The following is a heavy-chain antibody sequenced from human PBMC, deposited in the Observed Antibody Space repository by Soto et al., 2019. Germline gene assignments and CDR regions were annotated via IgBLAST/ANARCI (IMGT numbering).Heavy chain of an antibody. D-gene: IGHD3-10*01. Sequence: GGSLRLSCTASGLTFGDYAMSWFRQAPGKGLEWVGFIRSKAYGGTTEYAASVKGRFTISRDDSKSIAYLQMNSLRAEDTAVYYCAKDYIGSDPDAFDIWGQGTMVTVSS. CDR3: AKDYIGSDPDAFDI. CDR2: IRSKAYGGTT. J-gene: IGHJ3*02. V-gene: IGHV3-49*03. CDR1: GLTFGDYA.